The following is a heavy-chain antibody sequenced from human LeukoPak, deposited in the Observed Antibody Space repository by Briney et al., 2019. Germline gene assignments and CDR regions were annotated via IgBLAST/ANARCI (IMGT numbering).Heavy chain of an antibody. V-gene: IGHV3-7*04. CDR3: ARDRGGRSGLDD. Sequence: PGGSLRLSCAASGITFSRSWMSWVRQAPGKGLEWVAFIKEDGGEIFYVGSVKGRFTISRDNAENSLYLQMNSLRAEDTAVYYCARDRGGRSGLDDWGQGTLVTVSS. D-gene: IGHD2-15*01. CDR1: GITFSRSW. CDR2: IKEDGGEI. J-gene: IGHJ4*02.